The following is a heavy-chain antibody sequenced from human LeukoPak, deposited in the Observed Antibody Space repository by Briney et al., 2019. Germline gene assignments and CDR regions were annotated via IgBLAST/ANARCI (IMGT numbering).Heavy chain of an antibody. Sequence: SETLSLTCTVSGYSMSSGYYWGWIRQPPERGLEWIGSMYHTGSTYYNPSLKSRVTISVDTSRNQFSLKLNSVTAADTAVYYCARGVTMIGRLRFDPWGQGTLVTVSS. V-gene: IGHV4-38-2*02. CDR2: MYHTGST. J-gene: IGHJ5*02. CDR3: ARGVTMIGRLRFDP. D-gene: IGHD3-22*01. CDR1: GYSMSSGYY.